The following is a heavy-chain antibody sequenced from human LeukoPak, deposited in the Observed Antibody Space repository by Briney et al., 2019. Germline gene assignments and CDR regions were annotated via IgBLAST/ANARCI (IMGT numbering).Heavy chain of an antibody. D-gene: IGHD6-13*01. V-gene: IGHV3-30*03. CDR3: AANGVYSSSWWDYFDY. CDR2: ISYDGSNK. J-gene: IGHJ4*02. Sequence: PGRSLRLSCAASGLTFSSYGMHWVRQAPGKGLEWVAVISYDGSNKYYADSVKGRFTISRDNSKNTLYLQMNSLRAEDTAVYYCAANGVYSSSWWDYFDYWGQGTLVTVSS. CDR1: GLTFSSYG.